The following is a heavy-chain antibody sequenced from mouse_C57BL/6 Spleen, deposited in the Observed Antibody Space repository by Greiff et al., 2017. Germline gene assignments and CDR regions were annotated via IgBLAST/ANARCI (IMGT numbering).Heavy chain of an antibody. CDR3: ARFGYEEDDAMDY. Sequence: QVQLQQPGAELVRPGSSVKLSCKASGYTFTSYWMDWVKQRPGQGLEWIGNIYPSDSETHYNQKFKDKATLTVDKSSSTAYMQLSSLTSEDSAVDYCARFGYEEDDAMDYWGQGTSVTVSS. J-gene: IGHJ4*01. CDR2: IYPSDSET. V-gene: IGHV1-61*01. D-gene: IGHD2-14*01. CDR1: GYTFTSYW.